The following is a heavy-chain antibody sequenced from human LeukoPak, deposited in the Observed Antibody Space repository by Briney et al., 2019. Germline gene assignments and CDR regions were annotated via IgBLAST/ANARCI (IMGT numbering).Heavy chain of an antibody. CDR3: ARGPKYIASTGPHYFDY. V-gene: IGHV3-21*01. J-gene: IGHJ4*02. Sequence: GGSLRLSCAASGFTFGSYSMNWVRQAPGKGLEWVSSISHGSSYIYYADSVKGRFTISRDNAENSLYLQMDSLRAEDTAVYYCARGPKYIASTGPHYFDYWGQGTLVTVSS. CDR2: ISHGSSYI. CDR1: GFTFGSYS. D-gene: IGHD1-1*01.